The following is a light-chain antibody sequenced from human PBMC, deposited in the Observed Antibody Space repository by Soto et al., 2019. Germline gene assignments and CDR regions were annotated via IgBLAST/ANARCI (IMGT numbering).Light chain of an antibody. Sequence: EIVLTQSPGTLSLSPGVRATLSCRASQSFSSSYLAWYQQKPGQAPRLLIYDTSSRATGIPDRLSGSGSGTDFTLAISRLEPEDFAVYYCQQCGSSPSFGQGTKVELK. V-gene: IGKV3-20*01. CDR3: QQCGSSPS. CDR2: DTS. J-gene: IGKJ1*01. CDR1: QSFSSSY.